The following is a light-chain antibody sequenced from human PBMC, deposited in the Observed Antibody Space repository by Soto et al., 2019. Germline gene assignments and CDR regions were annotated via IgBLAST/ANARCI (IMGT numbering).Light chain of an antibody. V-gene: IGLV4-69*01. CDR3: QTWGTGIHVV. J-gene: IGLJ2*01. CDR2: LNSDGSH. Sequence: QLVLTQSPSASASRGASVKLTCTLSSGHRSYAIAWHQQQPEKGPRFLMKLNSDGSHRKGDGIPDRFSGSSSGAERYLTISSLQSEDEADYYCQTWGTGIHVVFGGGTKLTVL. CDR1: SGHRSYA.